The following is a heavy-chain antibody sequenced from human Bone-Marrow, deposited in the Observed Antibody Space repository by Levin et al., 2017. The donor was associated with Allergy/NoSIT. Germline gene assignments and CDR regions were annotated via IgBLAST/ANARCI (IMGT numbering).Heavy chain of an antibody. CDR3: ARDGAPVTTEFDY. CDR1: GYSFSDYY. V-gene: IGHV1-2*02. Sequence: ASVKVSCKASGYSFSDYYIHWVRQAPGQRPEWMGWINPSPHSGSTIYAQNFEGRVTLTRDTSLNTAYMELTTLRSDDTAIYYCARDGAPVTTEFDYWGQGTLVTVSS. D-gene: IGHD4-17*01. J-gene: IGHJ4*02. CDR2: INPSPHSGST.